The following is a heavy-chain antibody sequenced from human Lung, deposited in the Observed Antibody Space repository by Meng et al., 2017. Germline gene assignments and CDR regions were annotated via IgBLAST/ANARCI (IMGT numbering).Heavy chain of an antibody. V-gene: IGHV4-34*01. J-gene: IGHJ4*02. CDR2: INHSGST. CDR3: ARGPTTMAHDFDY. Sequence: VHFQQWGAGLFSPWETLSLTCVVSGGSFSDYYWSWIRQPPGKGLEWIGEINHSGSTNYNPSLESRATISVDTSQNNLSLKLSSVTAADSAVYYCARGPTTMAHDFDYWGQGTLVTVSS. D-gene: IGHD4-11*01. CDR1: GGSFSDYY.